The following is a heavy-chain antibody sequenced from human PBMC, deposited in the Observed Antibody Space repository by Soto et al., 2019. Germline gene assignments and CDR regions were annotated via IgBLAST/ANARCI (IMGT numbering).Heavy chain of an antibody. CDR3: ARVMRFLEWLPPYYYYMDV. D-gene: IGHD3-3*01. CDR2: IYYSGST. V-gene: IGHV4-59*08. CDR1: GGSISSYY. J-gene: IGHJ6*03. Sequence: PSETLSLTCTVSGGSISSYYWSWIRQPPGKGLEWIGYIYYSGSTNYNPSLKSRVTISVDTSKNQFSLKLSSVTAADTAVYYCARVMRFLEWLPPYYYYMDVWGKGTTVTVSS.